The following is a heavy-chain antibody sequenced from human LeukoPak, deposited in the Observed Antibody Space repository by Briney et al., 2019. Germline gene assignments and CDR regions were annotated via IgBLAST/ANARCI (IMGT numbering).Heavy chain of an antibody. CDR2: IKQDGSEK. Sequence: PGGSLRLSCAASGFTFSSYWMSWVRQAPGKGLEWVANIKQDGSEKYYVDSVKGRFTISRDNAKNSLYLQMNGLRAEDTAVYYCARDPYYDFWSGYLSWGQGTLVTVSS. J-gene: IGHJ4*02. D-gene: IGHD3-3*01. V-gene: IGHV3-7*01. CDR3: ARDPYYDFWSGYLS. CDR1: GFTFSSYW.